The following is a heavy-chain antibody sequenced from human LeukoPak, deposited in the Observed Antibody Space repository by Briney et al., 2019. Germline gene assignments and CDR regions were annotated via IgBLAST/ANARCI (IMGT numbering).Heavy chain of an antibody. D-gene: IGHD5-18*01. V-gene: IGHV3-30*02. J-gene: IGHJ4*02. CDR3: ARPWIQLWYDY. Sequence: GGSLRLSCTASGFTFSSYGMHWVRQAPGKGLEWVAFIRYDGNNKYYADSVKGRFTISRDNSKNTLYLQMNSLRAEDTAVYYCARPWIQLWYDYWGQGTLVTVSS. CDR1: GFTFSSYG. CDR2: IRYDGNNK.